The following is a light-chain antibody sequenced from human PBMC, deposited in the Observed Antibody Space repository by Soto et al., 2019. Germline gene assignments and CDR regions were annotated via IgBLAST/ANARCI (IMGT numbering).Light chain of an antibody. CDR1: SSNIGAGYD. CDR3: QSYDTSLSVV. CDR2: ANS. Sequence: QSVLTQPPSLSGAPGQRVTISCTGRSSNIGAGYDVHWYLQLPGTAPKLLIYANSNRPSGVPDRFSGSKSGTSASLAITGLQAEDEADYYCQSYDTSLSVVFGGGTQLTVL. V-gene: IGLV1-40*01. J-gene: IGLJ2*01.